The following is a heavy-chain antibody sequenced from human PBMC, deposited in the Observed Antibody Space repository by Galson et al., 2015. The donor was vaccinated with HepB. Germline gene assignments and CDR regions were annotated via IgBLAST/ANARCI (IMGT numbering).Heavy chain of an antibody. Sequence: SLRLSCAASGFTFSSYGMHWVRQAPGKGLEWVAVIWYDGSNKYYADSVKGRFTISRDNSKNTLYLQMNSLRAEDTAVYYCAKDGRGYCSSTSCPHPNYYYYGMDVWGQGTTVTVSS. CDR2: IWYDGSNK. CDR3: AKDGRGYCSSTSCPHPNYYYYGMDV. D-gene: IGHD2-2*01. V-gene: IGHV3-33*06. J-gene: IGHJ6*02. CDR1: GFTFSSYG.